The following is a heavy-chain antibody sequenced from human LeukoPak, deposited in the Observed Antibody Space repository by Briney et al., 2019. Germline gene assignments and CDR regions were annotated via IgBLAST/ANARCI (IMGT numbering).Heavy chain of an antibody. V-gene: IGHV4-39*07. CDR3: ARDAPYMDV. Sequence: PSETLSLTCTVSGGSISSSSYYWGWIRQPPGKGLKWIGSIYYSGSTYYNPSLKSRVTISVDTSKNQFSLKLSSVTAADTAVYYCARDAPYMDVWGKGTTVTVSS. J-gene: IGHJ6*03. CDR1: GGSISSSSYY. CDR2: IYYSGST.